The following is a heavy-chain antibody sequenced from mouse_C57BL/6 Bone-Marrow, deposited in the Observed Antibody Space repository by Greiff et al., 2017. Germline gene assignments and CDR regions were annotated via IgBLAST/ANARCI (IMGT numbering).Heavy chain of an antibody. CDR2: IYPRSGNT. CDR1: GYTFTSYG. V-gene: IGHV1-81*01. J-gene: IGHJ4*01. Sequence: QVQLKESGAELARPGASVKLSCKASGYTFTSYGISWVKQRTGQGLEWIGEIYPRSGNTYYNEKFKGKATLTADKSSSTAYMELRSLTSEDSAVYFCARAGTRYYAMDYWGQGTSVTVSS. CDR3: ARAGTRYYAMDY. D-gene: IGHD4-1*01.